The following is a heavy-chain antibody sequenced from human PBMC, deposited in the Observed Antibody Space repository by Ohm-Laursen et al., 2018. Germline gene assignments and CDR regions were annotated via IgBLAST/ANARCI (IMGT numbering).Heavy chain of an antibody. CDR1: GFTFSSYW. CDR2: IKQNGGEI. V-gene: IGHV3-7*01. Sequence: SLRLSCAASGFTFSSYWMGWVRQAPGKGLEWVANIKQNGGEIRYVDSVKGRFIISRDNAKNSLYLQMNSLRAEDTAVYYCAKVIAVADTGAFDIWGQGTMATVSS. D-gene: IGHD6-19*01. CDR3: AKVIAVADTGAFDI. J-gene: IGHJ3*02.